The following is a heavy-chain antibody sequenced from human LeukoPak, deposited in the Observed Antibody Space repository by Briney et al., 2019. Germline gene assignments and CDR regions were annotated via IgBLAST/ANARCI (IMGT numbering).Heavy chain of an antibody. D-gene: IGHD3-9*01. Sequence: GRSLRLSCAASGFAFSSYAMHWVRQAPGKGLEWVAVISYDGSNKYYADTVKGRFTISRDNSKNTLYLQMNSQRAEDTAVYYCARDVLRYFDWSYGMDVWGQGTTVTVSS. CDR2: ISYDGSNK. CDR1: GFAFSSYA. V-gene: IGHV3-30*04. CDR3: ARDVLRYFDWSYGMDV. J-gene: IGHJ6*02.